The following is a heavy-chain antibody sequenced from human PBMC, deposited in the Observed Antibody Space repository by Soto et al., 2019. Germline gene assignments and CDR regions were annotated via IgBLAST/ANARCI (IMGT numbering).Heavy chain of an antibody. D-gene: IGHD5-18*01. CDR3: AKDRLDTTMTYYFDY. CDR2: VSGSGGST. Sequence: GGSLRLSCAASGFTFSNYAMNWLSQEAWKGLEWVSGVSGSGGSTNYADAVKGRFTISRDNSKNTLYLQMNSLRAEDTAVYYCAKDRLDTTMTYYFDYWGQGALVTVSS. CDR1: GFTFSNYA. J-gene: IGHJ4*02. V-gene: IGHV3-23*01.